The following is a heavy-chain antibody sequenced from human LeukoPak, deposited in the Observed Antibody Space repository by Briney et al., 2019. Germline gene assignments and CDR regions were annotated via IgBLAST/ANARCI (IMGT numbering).Heavy chain of an antibody. J-gene: IGHJ4*02. CDR3: ARDRAYKSLDY. D-gene: IGHD3-16*01. V-gene: IGHV3-30*03. CDR1: GFTFSNYG. CDR2: ISYDGSNE. Sequence: PGGSLRLSCAASGFTFSNYGMHWVRQAPGKGLEWVAVISYDGSNEYYADSVKGRFTISRDNAKNSLFLRMISLRAEDTAVYYCARDRAYKSLDYWGQGALVTVSS.